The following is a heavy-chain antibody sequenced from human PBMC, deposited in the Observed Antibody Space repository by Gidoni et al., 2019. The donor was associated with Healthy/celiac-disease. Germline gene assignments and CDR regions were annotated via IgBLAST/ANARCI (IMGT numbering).Heavy chain of an antibody. Sequence: QVQLVQSGAEVKKPGSSVTVSCKASGGTFSSYTISWVRQAPGQGLEWMGRIIPILGIANYAQKFQGRVTITADKSTSTAYMELSSLRSEDTAVYYCASRDYDFWSAKSEYGMDVWGQGTTVTVSS. V-gene: IGHV1-69*02. CDR2: IIPILGIA. CDR3: ASRDYDFWSAKSEYGMDV. CDR1: GGTFSSYT. D-gene: IGHD3-3*01. J-gene: IGHJ6*02.